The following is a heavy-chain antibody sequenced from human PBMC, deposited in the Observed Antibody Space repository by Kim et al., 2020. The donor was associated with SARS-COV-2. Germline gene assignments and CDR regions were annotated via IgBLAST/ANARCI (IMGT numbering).Heavy chain of an antibody. Sequence: GGSLRLSCAASGFTFSTYGMSWVRRAPGKGLEWVAIISDRSNSIYYVDSVKGRFTISRDNSKNTVYLHMNSLRGEDTAMYYCGKCSGVKCKDYYFDSWGQGTLVTVSS. D-gene: IGHD2-15*01. J-gene: IGHJ4*02. CDR3: GKCSGVKCKDYYFDS. CDR1: GFTFSTYG. V-gene: IGHV3-23*01. CDR2: ISDRSNSI.